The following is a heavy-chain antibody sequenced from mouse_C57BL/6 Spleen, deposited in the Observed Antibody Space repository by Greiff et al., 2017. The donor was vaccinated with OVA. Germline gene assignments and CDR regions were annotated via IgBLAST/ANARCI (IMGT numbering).Heavy chain of an antibody. CDR1: GFNIKDYY. V-gene: IGHV14-2*01. J-gene: IGHJ3*01. CDR3: ARSSITTVVEGFAY. Sequence: EVQRVESGAELVKPGASVKLSCTASGFNIKDYYMHWVKQRTEQGLEWIGRIDPEDGETKYAPKFQGKATITADTSSNTAYLQLSSLTSEDTAVYYCARSSITTVVEGFAYWGQGTLVTVSA. CDR2: IDPEDGET. D-gene: IGHD1-1*01.